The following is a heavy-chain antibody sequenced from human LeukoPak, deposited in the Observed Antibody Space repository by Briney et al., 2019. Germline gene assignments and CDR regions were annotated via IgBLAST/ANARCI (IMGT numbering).Heavy chain of an antibody. Sequence: AGGSLRLSCAASGFTFSSYEMNWVRQAPGKGLEWVSYISSSSSTIYYADSVKGRFTISRDNAKNSLYLQMNSLRAEDTAVYYCARLAVTNPDYWGQGTLVTVSS. J-gene: IGHJ4*02. CDR3: ARLAVTNPDY. CDR2: ISSSSSTI. CDR1: GFTFSSYE. V-gene: IGHV3-48*01. D-gene: IGHD4-17*01.